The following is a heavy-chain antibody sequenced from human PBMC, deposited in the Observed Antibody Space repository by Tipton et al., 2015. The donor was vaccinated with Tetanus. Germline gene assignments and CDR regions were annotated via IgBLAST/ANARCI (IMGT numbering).Heavy chain of an antibody. CDR2: IHYSGRT. CDR1: GGSISNYY. CDR3: ARHSAMPAAIVYYAMDV. V-gene: IGHV4-59*08. Sequence: TLSLTCTVSGGSISNYYWSWIRQPPGKGLEWIAYIHYSGRTNYNPSLKSRVTISLATSENQFSLTLSSVTAADTAVYYCARHSAMPAAIVYYAMDVWGQGTTVTVSS. J-gene: IGHJ6*02. D-gene: IGHD2-2*02.